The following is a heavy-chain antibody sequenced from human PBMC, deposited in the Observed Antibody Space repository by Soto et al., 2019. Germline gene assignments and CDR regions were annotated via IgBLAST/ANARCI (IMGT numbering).Heavy chain of an antibody. CDR2: IDWDDDK. Sequence: SGPTLVNPTQTLTLTCTFSGFSLSTSGMRVSRIRQPPGNALEWLARIDWDDDKFYSTSLKTRLTISKDTSKNQVVLTMTNMDPVDTATYYCARTGYYDSSGYHQVDAFDIWGQGTMVTVSS. D-gene: IGHD3-22*01. CDR1: GFSLSTSGMR. CDR3: ARTGYYDSSGYHQVDAFDI. V-gene: IGHV2-70*04. J-gene: IGHJ3*02.